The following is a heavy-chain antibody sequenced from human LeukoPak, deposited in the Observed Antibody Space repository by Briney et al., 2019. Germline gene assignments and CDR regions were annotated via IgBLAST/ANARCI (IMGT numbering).Heavy chain of an antibody. CDR2: ISYDGSNK. D-gene: IGHD5-18*01. V-gene: IGHV3-30-3*02. CDR1: GFTFSGYP. J-gene: IGHJ4*02. CDR3: AKDSRGGYTAMVTQYYFDY. Sequence: GKSLRLSCEASGFTFSGYPIHWVRQAPGKGLEWVAVISYDGSNKYYADSVKGRFTISRDNSKNTLYLQMNSLRAEDTAVYYCAKDSRGGYTAMVTQYYFDYWGQGTLVTVSS.